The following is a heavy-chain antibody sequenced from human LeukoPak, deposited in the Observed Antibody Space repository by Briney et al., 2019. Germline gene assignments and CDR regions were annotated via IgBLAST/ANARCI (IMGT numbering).Heavy chain of an antibody. CDR3: ARDKAGYHDY. CDR1: GGTFSTYA. D-gene: IGHD3-16*02. J-gene: IGHJ4*02. CDR2: IIPIFGIA. V-gene: IGHV1-69*10. Sequence: GASVKVSCKASGGTFSTYAISWVRQTPGQGLEWMGGIIPIFGIANYAQKFQGRVTMTRDTSTSTVYMELSSLRSEDTAVYYCARDKAGYHDYWGQGTLVTVSS.